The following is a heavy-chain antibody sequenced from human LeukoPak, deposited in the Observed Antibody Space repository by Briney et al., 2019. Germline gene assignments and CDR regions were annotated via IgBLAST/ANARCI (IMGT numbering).Heavy chain of an antibody. CDR1: GFTFSDYY. CDR3: AKDEIFREWCSDY. Sequence: GGSLRLSCAASGFTFSDYYMSWIRQAPGKGLEWVAFIRYDGSNKYYADSVKGRFTISRDNSKNTLYLQMNSLRAEDTAVYYCAKDEIFREWCSDYWGQGTLVTVSS. J-gene: IGHJ4*02. V-gene: IGHV3-30*02. CDR2: IRYDGSNK. D-gene: IGHD3-3*01.